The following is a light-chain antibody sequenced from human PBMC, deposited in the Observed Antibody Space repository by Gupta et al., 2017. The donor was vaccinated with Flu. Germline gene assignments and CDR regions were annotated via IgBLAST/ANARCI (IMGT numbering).Light chain of an antibody. CDR2: DTS. CDR1: QSVSAF. Sequence: ETVLTQSPATLSLSPGERATLSCRAHQSVSAFLAWYQQKPGQAPRLLIYDTSNRATDIPARFSGSGSGADFTLTISSLEPEDAAIYYCHRSYNWRGTFGQGTKVEIK. CDR3: HRSYNWRGT. V-gene: IGKV3-11*01. J-gene: IGKJ1*01.